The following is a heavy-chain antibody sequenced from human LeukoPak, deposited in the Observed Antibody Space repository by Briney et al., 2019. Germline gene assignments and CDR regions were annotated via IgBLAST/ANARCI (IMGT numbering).Heavy chain of an antibody. D-gene: IGHD6-19*01. CDR3: ARDPYSSGWYYFDY. Sequence: ASVKVSCKASGYTFTSYGISWVRQAPGQGLEWMGWISAYNGNTNYAQKLQGRVTMTTDTSTSTDYMELRSLRSDDTAVYYCARDPYSSGWYYFDYWGQGTLVTVSS. V-gene: IGHV1-18*04. CDR2: ISAYNGNT. CDR1: GYTFTSYG. J-gene: IGHJ4*02.